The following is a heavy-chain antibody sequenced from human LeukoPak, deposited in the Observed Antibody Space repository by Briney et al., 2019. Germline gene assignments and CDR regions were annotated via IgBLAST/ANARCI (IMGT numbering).Heavy chain of an antibody. D-gene: IGHD2-2*01. CDR1: GYTFTGYY. CDR3: ARIPVPAANWFVY. V-gene: IGHV1-2*02. J-gene: IGHJ4*02. CDR2: INPNSGGT. Sequence: ASVKVSCKASGYTFTGYYMHWVRQAPGQGLEWMGWINPNSGGTNYAQKFQGRVTMTRDTSISTAYMELSRLRSDDTAVYYCARIPVPAANWFVYWGQGTLVTVSS.